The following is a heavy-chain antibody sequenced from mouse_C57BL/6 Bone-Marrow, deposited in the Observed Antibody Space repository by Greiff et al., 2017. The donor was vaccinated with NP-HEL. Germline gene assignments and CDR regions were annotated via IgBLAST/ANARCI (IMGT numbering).Heavy chain of an antibody. CDR2: IYPRSGNT. J-gene: IGHJ3*01. CDR1: GYTFTSYG. D-gene: IGHD2-3*01. Sequence: VQLQQSGAELARPGASVKLSCKASGYTFTSYGIRWVKQRPGQGLEWIGEIYPRSGNTYYNEKFKGKATLTADKSSSTAYMELRSLTSEDSAVYFCEDGYYGAYWGQGTLVTVSA. CDR3: EDGYYGAY. V-gene: IGHV1-81*01.